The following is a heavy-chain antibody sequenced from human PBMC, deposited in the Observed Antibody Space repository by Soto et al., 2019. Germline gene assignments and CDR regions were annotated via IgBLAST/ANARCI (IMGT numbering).Heavy chain of an antibody. CDR2: IFYSGRT. Sequence: SETLSLTCNVSGASVSSRAHYWSWIRQPPGKGLEWIGYIFYSGRTNYNPSLKSQVSMSIDLSKNQFSLRLSSVTAADTAMYYCARDLLAGFDYWGQGILVTVSP. J-gene: IGHJ4*02. CDR3: ARDLLAGFDY. D-gene: IGHD6-19*01. CDR1: GASVSSRAHY. V-gene: IGHV4-61*08.